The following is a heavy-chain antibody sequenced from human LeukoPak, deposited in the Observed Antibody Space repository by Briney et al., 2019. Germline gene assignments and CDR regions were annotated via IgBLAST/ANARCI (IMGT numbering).Heavy chain of an antibody. CDR3: ARGMRGDWFDP. J-gene: IGHJ5*02. V-gene: IGHV3-21*01. CDR2: ISSSSSYI. CDR1: GFTFSSYS. D-gene: IGHD3-16*01. Sequence: PGGSLRLSCAASGFTFSSYSMNWVRQAPGQGLEWVSSISSSSSYIYYADSVKGRYTITRNNDKNSLYLQMNSMRAEDTAVYYCARGMRGDWFDPWGQGTLVTVSS.